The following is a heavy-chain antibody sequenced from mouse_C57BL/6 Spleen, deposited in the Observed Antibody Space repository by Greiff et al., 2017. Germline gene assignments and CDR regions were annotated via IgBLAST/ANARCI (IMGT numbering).Heavy chain of an antibody. V-gene: IGHV1-64*01. CDR1: GYTFTSYW. CDR3: ASNNYGSTDWYFDV. J-gene: IGHJ1*03. CDR2: IHPNSGST. D-gene: IGHD1-1*01. Sequence: VQLQQPGAELVKPGASVKLSCKASGYTFTSYWMHWVKQRPGQGLEWIGKIHPNSGSTNYNEKFKSKATLTVYKSSSTAYMQLSSLTSEDSAVYNCASNNYGSTDWYFDVWGTGTTVTVSS.